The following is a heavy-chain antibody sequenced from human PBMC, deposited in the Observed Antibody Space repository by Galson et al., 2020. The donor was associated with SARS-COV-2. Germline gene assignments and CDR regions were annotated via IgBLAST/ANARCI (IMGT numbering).Heavy chain of an antibody. Sequence: GESLKISCAASGFTFRSYAMHWVRQAPGKGMEWVADISYDGSNKYYADSVKGRFTISRDNSKNTLYLQMNSLRAEDTAVYYCARPYSGSYLYYFDYWGQGTLVTVSS. J-gene: IGHJ4*02. CDR2: ISYDGSNK. CDR1: GFTFRSYA. V-gene: IGHV3-30-3*01. D-gene: IGHD1-26*01. CDR3: ARPYSGSYLYYFDY.